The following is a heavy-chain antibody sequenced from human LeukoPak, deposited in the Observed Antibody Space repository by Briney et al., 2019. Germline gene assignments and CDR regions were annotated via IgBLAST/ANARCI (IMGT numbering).Heavy chain of an antibody. V-gene: IGHV3-23*01. Sequence: GGSLRLSCAASGFTFSSYAMSWVRRAPGKGLEWVSAISGSGGSTYYADSVKGRFTISRDNSKNTPYLQMNSLRAEDTAVYYCAKVSYGDYFLFDYWGQGTLVTVSS. J-gene: IGHJ4*02. CDR2: ISGSGGST. D-gene: IGHD4-17*01. CDR1: GFTFSSYA. CDR3: AKVSYGDYFLFDY.